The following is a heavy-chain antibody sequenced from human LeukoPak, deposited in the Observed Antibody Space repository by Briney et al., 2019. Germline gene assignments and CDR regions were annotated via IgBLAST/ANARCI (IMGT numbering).Heavy chain of an antibody. Sequence: SETLSLTCAVYGGSFSGYSWSWIRQSPGGGLEWIGYIYYSGDTAYNPSLRSRVTMSVDTSKNQFSLQLRSMTTADTAVYYCVRGPYGASISKWFDPWGQGTQVIVS. V-gene: IGHV4-34*11. CDR1: GGSFSGYS. D-gene: IGHD4/OR15-4a*01. CDR2: IYYSGDT. CDR3: VRGPYGASISKWFDP. J-gene: IGHJ5*02.